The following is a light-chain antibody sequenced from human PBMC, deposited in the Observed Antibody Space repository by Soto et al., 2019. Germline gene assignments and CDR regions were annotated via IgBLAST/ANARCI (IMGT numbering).Light chain of an antibody. V-gene: IGKV3-20*01. CDR3: QQYGRP. J-gene: IGKJ1*01. CDR2: GAS. CDR1: QSVSSN. Sequence: EIVMTQSPATLSVSPGERATLSCRASQSVSSNLAWYQHKPGQAPRLLIHGASSRATGIPDRFSGSGSGTDFTLTISRLEPEDFAVYYCQQYGRPFGQGPKV.